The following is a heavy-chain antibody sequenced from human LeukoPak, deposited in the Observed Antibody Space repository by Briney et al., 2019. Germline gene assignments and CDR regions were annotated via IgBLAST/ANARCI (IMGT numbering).Heavy chain of an antibody. J-gene: IGHJ4*02. CDR3: ARDYSGYDHFDY. Sequence: SVKVFCKVSGGTFSSYAISWVRQAPGQGLEWMGGLIPIFDTAQYAQKFQGRVTITAEESKSTAYMELSSLRSEDTAVYYCARDYSGYDHFDYWGEGTLVSVSS. V-gene: IGHV1-69*01. D-gene: IGHD5-12*01. CDR1: GGTFSSYA. CDR2: LIPIFDTA.